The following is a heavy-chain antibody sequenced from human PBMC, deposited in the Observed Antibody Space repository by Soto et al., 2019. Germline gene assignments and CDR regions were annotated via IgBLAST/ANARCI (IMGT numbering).Heavy chain of an antibody. CDR3: ATGGPARDFDN. Sequence: QVHLVQSGAEVKKPGASVKVSCKVSGYSLNELSIHWVRQAPGKGLEWMGGFDPEDGEIIYAQKFQGRVTMTEDTSTDTANMDLSSLRSEDTAVYYCATGGPARDFDNRGQGTLVTVSS. CDR2: FDPEDGEI. J-gene: IGHJ4*02. D-gene: IGHD3-10*01. V-gene: IGHV1-24*01. CDR1: GYSLNELS.